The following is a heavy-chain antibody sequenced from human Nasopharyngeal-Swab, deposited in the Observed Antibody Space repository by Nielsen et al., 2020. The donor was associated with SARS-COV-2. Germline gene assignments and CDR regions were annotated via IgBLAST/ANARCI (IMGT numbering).Heavy chain of an antibody. J-gene: IGHJ4*02. CDR1: GFTFSSYS. D-gene: IGHD5-18*01. V-gene: IGHV3-21*01. CDR2: ISSSSSYI. Sequence: GESLKISCAASGFTFSSYSMNWVRQAPGKGLEWVSSISSSSSYIYYADSVKGRFTISRDNAKNSLYLQMNSLRAEDTAVYYCARDKLWLRIFDYWGQGTLVTVSS. CDR3: ARDKLWLRIFDY.